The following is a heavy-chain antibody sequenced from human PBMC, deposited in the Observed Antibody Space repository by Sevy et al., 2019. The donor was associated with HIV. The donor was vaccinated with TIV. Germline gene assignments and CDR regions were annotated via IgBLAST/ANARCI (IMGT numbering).Heavy chain of an antibody. D-gene: IGHD3-3*01. Sequence: ASVKVSCKASGGTFSSYAISWVRQAPGQGLEWMGGIIPIFGTANYAQKFQGRVTITADESTSTAYMELSSLRSEDTAVYYCARGEADFWCGPYAFDIWGQGTMVTVSS. CDR2: IIPIFGTA. CDR3: ARGEADFWCGPYAFDI. J-gene: IGHJ3*02. CDR1: GGTFSSYA. V-gene: IGHV1-69*13.